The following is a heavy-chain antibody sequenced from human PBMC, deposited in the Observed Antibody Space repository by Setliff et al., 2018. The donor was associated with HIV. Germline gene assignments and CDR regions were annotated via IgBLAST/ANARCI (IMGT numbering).Heavy chain of an antibody. D-gene: IGHD6-19*01. CDR3: ARGISGWYAPLGY. V-gene: IGHV3-20*04. CDR2: INWNGGST. CDR1: GFTVSDNY. J-gene: IGHJ4*02. Sequence: PGGSLRLSCAASGFTVSDNYMSWVRQAPGKGLAWVSGINWNGGSTGYADSVKGRFTISRDNAKNSLYLQMNSLRAEDTALYYCARGISGWYAPLGYWGQGTLVTVSS.